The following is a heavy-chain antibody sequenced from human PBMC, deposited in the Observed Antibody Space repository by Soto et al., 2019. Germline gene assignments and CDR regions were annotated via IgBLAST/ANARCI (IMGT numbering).Heavy chain of an antibody. CDR1: GFTFSSYA. J-gene: IGHJ5*02. Sequence: GGSLRLSCAASGFTFSSYAMSWVRQAPGKGLEWVSAISGSGGSTYYADSVKGRFTISRDNSKNTLYLQMNSLRAEDTAVYYCAKTSDYYGSGTVYPHPNWFDPWGQGTLVTVSS. CDR3: AKTSDYYGSGTVYPHPNWFDP. V-gene: IGHV3-23*01. D-gene: IGHD3-10*01. CDR2: ISGSGGST.